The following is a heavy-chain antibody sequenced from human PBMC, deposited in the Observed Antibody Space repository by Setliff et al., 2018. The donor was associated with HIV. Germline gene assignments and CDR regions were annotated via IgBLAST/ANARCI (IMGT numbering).Heavy chain of an antibody. V-gene: IGHV4-39*01. D-gene: IGHD1-26*01. CDR1: GASISSSSYH. CDR2: IFYSGNT. Sequence: PSETLSLTCTVSGASISSSSYHWGWIRQPPGKGLEWIGNIFYSGNTYYNPSLQSRITMSIDTSKNQFSLNPDSVTAADTAVYYCARLSWDVDDWGQGTLVTVSS. J-gene: IGHJ4*02. CDR3: ARLSWDVDD.